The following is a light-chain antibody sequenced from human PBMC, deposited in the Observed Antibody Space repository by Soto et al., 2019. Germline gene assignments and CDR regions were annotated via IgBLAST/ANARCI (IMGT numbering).Light chain of an antibody. CDR3: AGWDDSLNGVV. CDR2: KNV. J-gene: IGLJ2*01. CDR1: SSNIGGNT. Sequence: QSVLTQPPSASGTPGQRVIISCSGSSSNIGGNTVNWYQQLPGTAPKLVIYKNVERPSGVPDRFTGSKSGTSASLAISGLQSEDEADYYCAGWDDSLNGVVFGGGTKVTVL. V-gene: IGLV1-44*01.